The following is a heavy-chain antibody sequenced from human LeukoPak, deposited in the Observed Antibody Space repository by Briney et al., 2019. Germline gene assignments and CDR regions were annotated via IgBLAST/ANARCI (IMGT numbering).Heavy chain of an antibody. D-gene: IGHD3-22*01. CDR3: AIPSSYDGSRYYHAY. Sequence: RSGGSLRLSCAASGISFGSYWVTWVRQAPGKGLEWVANIGQDGTETVYVGSVKGRFTISRDNARKLLFLQMNSLRADDTAVYYCAIPSSYDGSRYYHAYWGQGTLVSVSS. CDR1: GISFGSYW. V-gene: IGHV3-7*01. CDR2: IGQDGTET. J-gene: IGHJ4*02.